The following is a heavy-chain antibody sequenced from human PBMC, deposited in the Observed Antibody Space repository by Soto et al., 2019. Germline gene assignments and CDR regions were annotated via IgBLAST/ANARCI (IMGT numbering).Heavy chain of an antibody. V-gene: IGHV3-30*18. J-gene: IGHJ6*02. D-gene: IGHD3-22*01. CDR2: ISYDGRYK. Sequence: QVPLVESGGGVIQPGRSLRLSCAASGFTFSTYGMHWVRQAPGKGLEWVGLISYDGRYKYYPDSVKGRFTISRDNSKNTLYLQMNSLRPEDTAVYYCAKDPTYDSSGYYFYYGPDVWGQGTTVTVSS. CDR3: AKDPTYDSSGYYFYYGPDV. CDR1: GFTFSTYG.